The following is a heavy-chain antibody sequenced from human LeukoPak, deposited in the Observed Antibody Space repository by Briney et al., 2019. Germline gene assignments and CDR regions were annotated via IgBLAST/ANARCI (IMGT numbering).Heavy chain of an antibody. V-gene: IGHV3-30*04. Sequence: GGSLGLSCAASGFTFNSYAMHWVRQAPGKGLEWVAVISYDGSNRYYADSVKGRFTISRDNSKNTLYLQMNSLRVEDTAVYYCARCFRIDYGDYSSDFQHWGQGTLVTVSS. J-gene: IGHJ1*01. CDR1: GFTFNSYA. D-gene: IGHD4-17*01. CDR3: ARCFRIDYGDYSSDFQH. CDR2: ISYDGSNR.